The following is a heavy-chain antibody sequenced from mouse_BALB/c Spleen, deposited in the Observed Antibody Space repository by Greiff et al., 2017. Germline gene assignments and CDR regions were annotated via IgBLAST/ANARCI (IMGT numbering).Heavy chain of an antibody. CDR3: ARELGGYAMDY. D-gene: IGHD1-1*02. J-gene: IGHJ4*01. Sequence: EVQGVESGGGLVQPGGSRKLSCAASGFTFSDYYMYWVRQTPEKRLEWVATISDGGSYTYYPDSVKGRFTISRDNAKNNLYLQMSSLKSEDTAMYYCARELGGYAMDYWGQGTSVTVSS. V-gene: IGHV5-4*02. CDR2: ISDGGSYT. CDR1: GFTFSDYY.